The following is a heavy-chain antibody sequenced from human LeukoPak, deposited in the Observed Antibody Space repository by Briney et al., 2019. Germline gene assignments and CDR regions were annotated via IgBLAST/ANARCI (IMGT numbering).Heavy chain of an antibody. CDR3: AAALTVYGDYPYYFAY. D-gene: IGHD4-17*01. Sequence: PSETLSLTCTVSGGSINSGTYYWSWVRQHPGKGLEWIGYIYYSGTTYYDSSLKSRVTISLDTSKNRFSLKLDSVTAAGTAVYYCAAALTVYGDYPYYFAYWGQGTLVTVSS. CDR1: GGSINSGTYY. CDR2: IYYSGTT. V-gene: IGHV4-31*03. J-gene: IGHJ4*02.